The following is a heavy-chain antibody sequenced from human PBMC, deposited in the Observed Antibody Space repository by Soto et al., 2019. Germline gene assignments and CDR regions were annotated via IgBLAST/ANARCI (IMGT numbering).Heavy chain of an antibody. V-gene: IGHV1-69*12. J-gene: IGHJ6*02. CDR1: GGTFSNSA. CDR3: ARDKDRAQLGGNYYYILDV. D-gene: IGHD3-3*02. CDR2: IMPIFRTP. Sequence: QVQLEQSGAEVKKPGSSVKVSCKASGGTFSNSAISWVRQAPGQGLEWMGGIMPIFRTPEYAQKFQGRVTITADESTSTAYMELSGLRSADTAVYYCARDKDRAQLGGNYYYILDVWGQGTTVTVSS.